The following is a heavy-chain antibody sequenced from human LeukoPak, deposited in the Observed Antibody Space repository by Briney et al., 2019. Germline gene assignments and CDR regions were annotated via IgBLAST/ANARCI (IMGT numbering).Heavy chain of an antibody. CDR1: GFTFSSYA. D-gene: IGHD3-22*01. V-gene: IGHV3-49*03. CDR2: IRSKAYGGTT. J-gene: IGHJ5*02. CDR3: TKREVVISP. Sequence: GGSLRLSCAASGFTFSSYAMSWFRQAPGKGLEWVGFIRSKAYGGTTEYAASVKGRFTISRDDSKSIAYLQMNSLKTEDTAVYYCTKREVVISPWGQGTLVTVSS.